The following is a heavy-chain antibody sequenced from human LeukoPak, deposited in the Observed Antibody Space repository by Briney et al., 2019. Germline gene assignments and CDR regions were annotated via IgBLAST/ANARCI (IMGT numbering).Heavy chain of an antibody. CDR2: IKKDGSEK. CDR1: GFTFSSYA. V-gene: IGHV3-7*01. D-gene: IGHD5-18*01. Sequence: GGSLRLSCAASGFTFSSYAMSWVRQAPGKGLEWVANIKKDGSEKYYVDSVKGRFTISRDNAKTSLYLQMNSLRAEDTAVYYCARDLSGVTGYTYGRGTDYWGQGTLVTVSS. CDR3: ARDLSGVTGYTYGRGTDY. J-gene: IGHJ4*02.